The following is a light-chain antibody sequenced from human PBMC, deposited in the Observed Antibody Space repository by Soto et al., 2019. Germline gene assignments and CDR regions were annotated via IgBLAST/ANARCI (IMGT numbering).Light chain of an antibody. CDR2: GAS. Sequence: EIVLTQSPGTLSLSPGERATLSYRASQSVSSSYLAWYQQKPGQAPRLLIYGASNRATGTPDRFSGSGSGTDFTLTISRLEPEDFAVYYCQQYGSSPGTFGQGTKVDIK. J-gene: IGKJ1*01. V-gene: IGKV3-20*01. CDR1: QSVSSSY. CDR3: QQYGSSPGT.